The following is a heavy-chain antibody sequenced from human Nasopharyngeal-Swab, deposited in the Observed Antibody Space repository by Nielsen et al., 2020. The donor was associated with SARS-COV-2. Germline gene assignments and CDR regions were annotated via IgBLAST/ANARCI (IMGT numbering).Heavy chain of an antibody. J-gene: IGHJ5*02. Sequence: SVKVSCKTSGYTFTTYAMHWVRQAPGQRLEWMGWINAGNGNTKYSQKFQGRVTITRDTSATTAYMELSRLRSEDTAVYYCASEYSSSSDWFDPWGQGTLVTVSS. CDR1: GYTFTTYA. D-gene: IGHD6-13*01. CDR3: ASEYSSSSDWFDP. V-gene: IGHV1-3*01. CDR2: INAGNGNT.